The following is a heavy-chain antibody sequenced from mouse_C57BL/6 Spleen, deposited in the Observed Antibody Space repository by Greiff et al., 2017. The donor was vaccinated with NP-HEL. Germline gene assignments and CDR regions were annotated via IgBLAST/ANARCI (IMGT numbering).Heavy chain of an antibody. Sequence: QVQLQQSGAELARPGASVKLSCKASGYTFTSYGISWVKQRTGQGLEWIGEIDPRSGNTYYNEKFKGKATLTADKSSSTAYMELRSLTSEDSAVYFCARPLTTVVATNAMDYWGQGTSVTVSS. J-gene: IGHJ4*01. V-gene: IGHV1-81*01. CDR3: ARPLTTVVATNAMDY. CDR1: GYTFTSYG. D-gene: IGHD1-1*01. CDR2: IDPRSGNT.